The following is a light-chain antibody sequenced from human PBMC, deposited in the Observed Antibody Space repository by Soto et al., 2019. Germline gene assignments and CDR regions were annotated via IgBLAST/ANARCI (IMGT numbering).Light chain of an antibody. CDR1: QSASST. CDR3: QQYGSLIT. J-gene: IGKJ5*01. CDR2: GAS. V-gene: IGKV3-20*01. Sequence: EIVMTQSPATLSVSPGERATLSCRASQSASSTVAWYQQKPGQAPRLLIYGASRRATGIPDRFTGSGSGTDFTLTIIRLEPEDFAVYYCQQYGSLITFGQGTRLEIK.